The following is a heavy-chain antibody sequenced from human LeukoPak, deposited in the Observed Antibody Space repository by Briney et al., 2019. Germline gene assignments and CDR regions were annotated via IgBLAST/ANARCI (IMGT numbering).Heavy chain of an antibody. CDR1: GFTLSSYW. CDR2: ISSDGTST. J-gene: IGHJ1*01. D-gene: IGHD1-1*01. Sequence: QPGGSLRLSCAASGFTLSSYWMHWVRQAPGKGLVWVSRISSDGTSTSYADSVKGRFTISRDNAKNTLYLQMNSLRAEDTAVYYCAGGYRYFHHWGQGTLVTVSS. V-gene: IGHV3-74*01. CDR3: AGGYRYFHH.